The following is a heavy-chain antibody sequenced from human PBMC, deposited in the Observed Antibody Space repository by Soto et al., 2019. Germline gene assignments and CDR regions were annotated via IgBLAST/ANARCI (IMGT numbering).Heavy chain of an antibody. CDR3: TRALSGSYVS. D-gene: IGHD1-26*01. CDR2: TYYRSKWST. J-gene: IGHJ5*02. V-gene: IGHV6-1*01. CDR1: GDSVSSKSAA. Sequence: SQTLSLTCAISGDSVSSKSAAWNWIRQSPSRGLEWLGRTYYRSKWSTDYAVSVKGRITINPDTSKNQFSLQLNSVTPEDTAVYYCTRALSGSYVSWGQGTLVTVSS.